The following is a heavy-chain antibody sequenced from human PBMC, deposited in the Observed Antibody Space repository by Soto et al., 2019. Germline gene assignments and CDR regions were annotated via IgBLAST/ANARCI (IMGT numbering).Heavy chain of an antibody. D-gene: IGHD1-26*01. V-gene: IGHV3-23*01. J-gene: IGHJ4*02. CDR2: ISGSGDNT. Sequence: EVQLLESGGTLVQPGGSLRLSCAASGITLSNYAMTWVRQAPGKGLEWVSGISGSGDNTYYADSVKGRFTISRDNSKNTLYLQMNSLRAEDTAVYYCAKVVGTTDLVSIDYWGQGTLASVSS. CDR1: GITLSNYA. CDR3: AKVVGTTDLVSIDY.